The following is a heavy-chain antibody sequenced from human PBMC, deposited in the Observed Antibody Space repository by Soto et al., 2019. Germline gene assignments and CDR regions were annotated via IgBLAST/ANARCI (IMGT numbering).Heavy chain of an antibody. CDR1: GDSISSTY. CDR3: ARGYESGYTFGHDL. Sequence: SETLSLTCTVSGDSISSTYWSWVRQPAGRGLEWIGRIYSSGSNNYNPSLESRVTMSVDTSKNQFSLTLRSVTAADTAVYFCARGYESGYTFGHDLWGQGTQVTVSS. D-gene: IGHD3-3*01. V-gene: IGHV4-4*07. CDR2: IYSSGSN. J-gene: IGHJ5*02.